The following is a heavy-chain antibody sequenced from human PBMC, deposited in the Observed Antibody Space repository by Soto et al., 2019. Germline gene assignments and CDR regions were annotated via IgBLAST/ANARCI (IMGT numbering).Heavy chain of an antibody. Sequence: EVQLVESGGGLVQPGGSLRLSCAASGFSLNTFWMTWVRLAPGKGLEWVANINQDGSDRYYVDSVKGRFTISRDNAKNSLYLQMNSLRVEVTAVDYCAKIWETCAFLYYGMDVWGQGTTVTVSS. CDR1: GFSLNTFW. D-gene: IGHD3-16*01. J-gene: IGHJ6*02. CDR2: INQDGSDR. CDR3: AKIWETCAFLYYGMDV. V-gene: IGHV3-7*01.